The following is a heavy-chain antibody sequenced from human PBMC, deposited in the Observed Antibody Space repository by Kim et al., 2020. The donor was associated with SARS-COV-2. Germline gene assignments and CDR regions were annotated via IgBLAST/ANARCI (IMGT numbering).Heavy chain of an antibody. CDR2: IKEDGAQK. D-gene: IGHD6-19*01. CDR1: GFSYSNFW. Sequence: GGSLRLSCAASGFSYSNFWMSWVRQAPGKGPEWVASIKEDGAQKTYVDSVKGRFTISRDNAKNSLYLEMNSLTAEDTAVYYCARLSGWGDLDYWGQGTLVTVSS. V-gene: IGHV3-7*03. CDR3: ARLSGWGDLDY. J-gene: IGHJ4*02.